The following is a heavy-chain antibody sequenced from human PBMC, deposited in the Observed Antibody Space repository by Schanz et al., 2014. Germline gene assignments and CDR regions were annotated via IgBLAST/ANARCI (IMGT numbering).Heavy chain of an antibody. J-gene: IGHJ6*02. CDR1: GYTFTSYG. D-gene: IGHD3-9*01. V-gene: IGHV1-18*01. CDR2: ISAYNGNT. CDR3: ARTDYDILTGYSLGYYGMDV. Sequence: QVQLVQSGAEVKKPGASVKVSCKASGYTFTSYGISWVRQAPGQGLEWMGWISAYNGNTNYAQKLRGRVTMTTDTSTSTAYMELRSLRSDDTAVYYCARTDYDILTGYSLGYYGMDVWGQGTTVTVSS.